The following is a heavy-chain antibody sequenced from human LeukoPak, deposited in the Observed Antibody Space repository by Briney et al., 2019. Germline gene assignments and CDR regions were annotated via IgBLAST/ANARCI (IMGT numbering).Heavy chain of an antibody. CDR3: AREDPQTRVPEGMDV. Sequence: SETLSLTYTVSGGSISYYYWSWIRQSPGKGLEWIGYVYYSGTTNYNPSLKSRVTISVDTSKNQFSLQLRSVTAADTAVYYCAREDPQTRVPEGMDVWGQGTTVTVSS. CDR2: VYYSGTT. D-gene: IGHD4/OR15-4a*01. J-gene: IGHJ6*02. CDR1: GGSISYYY. V-gene: IGHV4-59*01.